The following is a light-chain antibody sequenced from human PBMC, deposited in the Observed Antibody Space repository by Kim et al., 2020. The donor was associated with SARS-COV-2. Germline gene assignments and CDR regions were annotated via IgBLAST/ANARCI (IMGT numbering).Light chain of an antibody. Sequence: DIQMTQSPSSLSASVGDRLTITCRASQSIGTYLNWYQLKPGKAPNFLIYAASSLIGGVPSRFSGSGSGTVFTLTITSLQPEDFATYYCQQNYANPRTFGQGTKLEI. J-gene: IGKJ2*02. CDR2: AAS. CDR3: QQNYANPRT. CDR1: QSIGTY. V-gene: IGKV1-39*01.